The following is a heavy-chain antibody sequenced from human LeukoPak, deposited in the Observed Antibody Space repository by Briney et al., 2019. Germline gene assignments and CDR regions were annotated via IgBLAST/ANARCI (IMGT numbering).Heavy chain of an antibody. CDR2: IYTGEST. CDR3: AREGAVADRFDY. Sequence: SETLSLTCTVSGGSISSYYWSWIRQPAGKGLEWIGRIYTGESTNYNPSLKSRVTMSVDTSKNQFSLKLSSVTAADTAVYYCAREGAVADRFDYWGQGTLVTVSS. D-gene: IGHD6-19*01. J-gene: IGHJ4*02. CDR1: GGSISSYY. V-gene: IGHV4-4*07.